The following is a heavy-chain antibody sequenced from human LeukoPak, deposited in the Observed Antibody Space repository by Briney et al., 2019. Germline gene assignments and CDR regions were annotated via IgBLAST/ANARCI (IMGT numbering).Heavy chain of an antibody. D-gene: IGHD2-2*01. Sequence: SVKVSCKASGGTFSSYAISWVRQAPGQGLEWMGGIIPIFGTANYAQKFQGRVTITTDESTSTAYMELSSLRSEDTAVYYCARNYCSSTSCRYWFDPWGQGTLVTVSS. CDR1: GGTFSSYA. J-gene: IGHJ5*02. V-gene: IGHV1-69*05. CDR3: ARNYCSSTSCRYWFDP. CDR2: IIPIFGTA.